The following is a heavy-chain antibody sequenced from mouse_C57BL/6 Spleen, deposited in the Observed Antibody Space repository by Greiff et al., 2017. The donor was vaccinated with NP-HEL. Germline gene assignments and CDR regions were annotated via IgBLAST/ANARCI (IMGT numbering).Heavy chain of an antibody. Sequence: QVQLKQPGAELVKPGASVKLSCKASGYTFTSYWMHWVKQRPGQGLEWIGMIHPNSGSTNYNEKFKSKATQTEDKYSRTTYMQLSSLTSEDSAVYYCARWGTGLDYWGQGTTLTVSS. CDR3: ARWGTGLDY. CDR1: GYTFTSYW. V-gene: IGHV1-64*01. J-gene: IGHJ2*01. CDR2: IHPNSGST. D-gene: IGHD4-1*01.